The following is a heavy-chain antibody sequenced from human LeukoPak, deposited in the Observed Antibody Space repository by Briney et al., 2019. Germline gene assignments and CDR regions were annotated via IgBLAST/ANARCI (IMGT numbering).Heavy chain of an antibody. J-gene: IGHJ5*02. V-gene: IGHV4-39*07. CDR3: ARDLGKFATALRRGYSSGPGGWFDP. CDR2: IYYSGST. D-gene: IGHD6-19*01. Sequence: SETLSLTCTVSGGSISSSSYYWGWIRQPPGKGPEWIGSIYYSGSTYYNPSLKSRVTISVDTSKNQFSLKLSSVTAADTAVYYCARDLGKFATALRRGYSSGPGGWFDPWGQGTLVTVSS. CDR1: GGSISSSSYY.